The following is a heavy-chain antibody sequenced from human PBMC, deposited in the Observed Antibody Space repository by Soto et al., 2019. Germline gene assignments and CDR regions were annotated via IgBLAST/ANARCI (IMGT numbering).Heavy chain of an antibody. V-gene: IGHV3-23*01. CDR1: GFSFTSYA. CDR2: ISGGGDTT. CDR3: AKSTLVVVVIHEFDY. J-gene: IGHJ4*02. Sequence: EVQLLESGGGLVQPGGSLRLSCAASGFSFTSYAMSWVRQAPGKGLEWLSGISGGGDTTYYADSVKGRFTISRDKSKNTLYLQMNSLRVEDTAVYYCAKSTLVVVVIHEFDYWGQGTLVTVSS. D-gene: IGHD3-22*01.